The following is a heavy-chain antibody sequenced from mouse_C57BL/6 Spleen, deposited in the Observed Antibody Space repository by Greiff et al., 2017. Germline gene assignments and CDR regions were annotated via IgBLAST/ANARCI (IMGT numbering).Heavy chain of an antibody. V-gene: IGHV1-55*01. CDR2: IYPGSGST. D-gene: IGHD1-1*01. CDR1: GYTFTSYW. Sequence: VQLQQPGAELVKPGASVKMSCKASGYTFTSYWITWVKQRPGQGLEWIGDIYPGSGSTNYNEKFKSKATLTVDTSSSTAYMQLSSLTSEDSAVYYCARYDYGRYYFDYWGQGTTLTVSS. J-gene: IGHJ2*01. CDR3: ARYDYGRYYFDY.